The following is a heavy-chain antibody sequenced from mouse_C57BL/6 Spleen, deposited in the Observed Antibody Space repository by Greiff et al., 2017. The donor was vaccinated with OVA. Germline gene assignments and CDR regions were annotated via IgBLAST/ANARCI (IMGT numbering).Heavy chain of an antibody. V-gene: IGHV14-1*01. J-gene: IGHJ1*03. D-gene: IGHD1-1*01. CDR2: IDPEDGDT. Sequence: VQLQQSGAELVRPGASVKLSCTASGFNIKDYYMHWVKQRPEQGLEWIGRIDPEDGDTEYAPKFQGKATMTADTSSNTAYLQLSSLTSEDTAVYYCARGEFITTVVATPHWYFDVWGTGTTVTVSS. CDR1: GFNIKDYY. CDR3: ARGEFITTVVATPHWYFDV.